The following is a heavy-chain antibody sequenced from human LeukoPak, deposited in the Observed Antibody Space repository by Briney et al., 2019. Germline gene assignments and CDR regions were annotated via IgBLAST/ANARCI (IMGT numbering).Heavy chain of an antibody. V-gene: IGHV3-33*06. D-gene: IGHD3-22*01. CDR3: AKGSYYDSSGSFYFDY. Sequence: GGSLRLSCAASGFTFSSYGMHWVRQAPGKGLGWVAVIWYDGSNKYYADSVKGRFTISRDNSKNTLYVQVNSLGTEDTAAYYCAKGSYYDSSGSFYFDYWGQGTLVTVSS. CDR2: IWYDGSNK. CDR1: GFTFSSYG. J-gene: IGHJ4*02.